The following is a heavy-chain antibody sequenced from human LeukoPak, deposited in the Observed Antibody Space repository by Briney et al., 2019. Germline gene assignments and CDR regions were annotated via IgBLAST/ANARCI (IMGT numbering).Heavy chain of an antibody. V-gene: IGHV4-59*08. J-gene: IGHJ6*03. CDR2: IYYTGST. D-gene: IGHD6-13*01. CDR3: ARHIGSYSSSWFLYYYYMDV. Sequence: SETLSLTCTVSGGSISSYYWSWIRQPPGKGLEWIGYIYYTGSTNYNPSLKSRVTISVDTSKNQFSLKLSSVTAADTAVYYCARHIGSYSSSWFLYYYYMDVWGKGTTVTVSS. CDR1: GGSISSYY.